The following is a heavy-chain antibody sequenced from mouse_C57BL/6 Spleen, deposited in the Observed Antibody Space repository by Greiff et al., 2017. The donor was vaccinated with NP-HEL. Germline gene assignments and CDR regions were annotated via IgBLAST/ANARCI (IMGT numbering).Heavy chain of an antibody. CDR3: ARGYYGSSYVLYFDY. CDR2: IDPSDSYT. Sequence: VQLQQPGAELVRPGTSVKLSCKASGYTFTSYWMHWVKQRPGQGLEWIGVIDPSDSYTNYNQKFKGKATLTVDTSSSTAYMQLSSLTSEDSAVYYCARGYYGSSYVLYFDYWGKGTTLTVSS. CDR1: GYTFTSYW. D-gene: IGHD1-1*01. V-gene: IGHV1-59*01. J-gene: IGHJ2*01.